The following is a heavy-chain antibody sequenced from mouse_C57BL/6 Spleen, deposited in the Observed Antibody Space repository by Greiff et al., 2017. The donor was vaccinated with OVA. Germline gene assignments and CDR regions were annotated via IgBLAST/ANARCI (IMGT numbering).Heavy chain of an antibody. CDR2: IYPGSGST. D-gene: IGHD2-4*01. V-gene: IGHV1-55*01. Sequence: QVQLQQPGAELVKPGASVKMSCKASGYTFTSYWITWVKQRPGQGLEWIGDIYPGSGSTNYNEKFKSKATLTVDTSSSTAYMQLSSLTSEDSAVYYCARGDYDYDNWFAYWGQGTLVTVSA. CDR3: ARGDYDYDNWFAY. J-gene: IGHJ3*01. CDR1: GYTFTSYW.